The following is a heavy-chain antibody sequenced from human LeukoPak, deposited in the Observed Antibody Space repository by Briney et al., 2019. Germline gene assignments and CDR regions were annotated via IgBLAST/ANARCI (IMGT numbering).Heavy chain of an antibody. D-gene: IGHD3-16*01. V-gene: IGHV3-11*01. CDR1: GFTFSDYY. CDR3: ARWADYVVPIDY. J-gene: IGHJ4*02. Sequence: PGGSLRLSCAASGFTFSDYYMSWIRQAPGKGLEWVSYISSSGSTIYYADSVKGRFAISRDNAKNSLYLQMNSLRAEDTAVYYCARWADYVVPIDYWGQGTLVTVSS. CDR2: ISSSGSTI.